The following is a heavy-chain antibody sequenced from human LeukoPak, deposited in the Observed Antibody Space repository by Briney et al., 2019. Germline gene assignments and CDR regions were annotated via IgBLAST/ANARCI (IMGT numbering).Heavy chain of an antibody. V-gene: IGHV3-20*04. CDR2: IIWSGGST. Sequence: GGSLRLSCTASGFAFDEHGMSWVRHVPGKELEWVSGIIWSGGSTGYADPLRGRFTISRDNAKNSLYLQMDSLRAEDTALYYCARAPITSPFYFDYWGQGTLVTVSS. CDR3: ARAPITSPFYFDY. D-gene: IGHD2-2*01. CDR1: GFAFDEHG. J-gene: IGHJ4*02.